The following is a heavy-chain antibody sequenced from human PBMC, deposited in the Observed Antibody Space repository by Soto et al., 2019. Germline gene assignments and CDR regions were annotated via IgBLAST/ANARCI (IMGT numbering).Heavy chain of an antibody. CDR3: ATGGYSNGWGY. CDR2: INPAGSAL. Sequence: EVQLVESGGGLVQPGGSLRLSCVGSGFTFSSYWMHWVRQVPGRGPVWVSRINPAGSALSYADFVKGRFTVSKDNAKNTLDLEMNSLSAEDTAVYYCATGGYSNGWGYWGQGTLVTVSS. CDR1: GFTFSSYW. J-gene: IGHJ4*02. V-gene: IGHV3-74*01. D-gene: IGHD5-18*01.